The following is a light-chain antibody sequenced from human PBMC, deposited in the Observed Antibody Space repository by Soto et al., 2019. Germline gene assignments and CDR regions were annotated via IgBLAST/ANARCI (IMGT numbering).Light chain of an antibody. CDR3: HQYGSSPRT. CDR2: GAS. J-gene: IGKJ1*01. V-gene: IGKV3-20*01. CDR1: QSVGNNY. Sequence: EIVLTQSPGTLSLSPGERATLSCRASQSVGNNYLAWFQQQSGQAPRLLISGASSRATGIPDRFSGRGSGTDFTLTISRLEPEDFAVYYCHQYGSSPRTFGQGTKVEVK.